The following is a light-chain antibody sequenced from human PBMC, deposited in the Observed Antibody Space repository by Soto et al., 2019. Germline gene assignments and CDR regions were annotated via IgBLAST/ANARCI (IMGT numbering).Light chain of an antibody. CDR1: QNISDY. J-gene: IGKJ1*01. V-gene: IGKV1-39*01. CDR3: QQTYAMPWT. Sequence: DIQVTQSPSSLSASVGDRVTITCRASQNISDYFNWYQHKPGKAPNLLMYAASSLQIGVPSRFSGSGFGTDFTLTISSLHPEDFAAYYCQQTYAMPWTFGQGTKV. CDR2: AAS.